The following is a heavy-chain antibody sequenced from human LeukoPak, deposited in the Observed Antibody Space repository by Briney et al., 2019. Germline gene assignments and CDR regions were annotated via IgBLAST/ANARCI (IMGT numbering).Heavy chain of an antibody. Sequence: EGSLRLSCAVSGFSFSKYEMDWVRQVPGEGLEWVSSISRNGGSTYYADSVKGRFTISRDNSKNTLYLQMNSLRAEDTAVYYCAKGPMVRIGFWGQGTLVTVSS. V-gene: IGHV3-23*01. D-gene: IGHD3-10*01. CDR1: GFSFSKYE. J-gene: IGHJ4*02. CDR2: ISRNGGST. CDR3: AKGPMVRIGF.